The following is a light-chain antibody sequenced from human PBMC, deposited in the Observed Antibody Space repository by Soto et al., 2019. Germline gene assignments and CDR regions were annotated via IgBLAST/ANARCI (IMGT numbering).Light chain of an antibody. J-gene: IGLJ1*01. CDR3: CSYAGTNTFV. CDR1: SSDVGSYNL. Sequence: QSALTQPASVSGSPGQSITISCTGTSSDVGSYNLVSWYQQHPGKAPKLMMYEGNKRPSGVSNRFSGSKSANTASLTIYGLQTEDEADYYCCSYAGTNTFVFGTGTKVTVL. V-gene: IGLV2-23*01. CDR2: EGN.